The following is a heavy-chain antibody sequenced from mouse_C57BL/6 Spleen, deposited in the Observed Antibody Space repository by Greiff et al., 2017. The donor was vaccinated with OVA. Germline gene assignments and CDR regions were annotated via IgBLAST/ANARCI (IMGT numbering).Heavy chain of an antibody. Sequence: DVKLVESGGGLVKPGGSLKLSCAASGFTFSSYAMSWVRQTPEKRLEWVATISDGGSYTYYPDNVKGRFTISRDNAKNNLYLQMSHLKSEDTAMYYCARDRGSSYEGYFDYWGQGTTLTVSS. V-gene: IGHV5-4*01. D-gene: IGHD1-1*01. J-gene: IGHJ2*01. CDR2: ISDGGSYT. CDR1: GFTFSSYA. CDR3: ARDRGSSYEGYFDY.